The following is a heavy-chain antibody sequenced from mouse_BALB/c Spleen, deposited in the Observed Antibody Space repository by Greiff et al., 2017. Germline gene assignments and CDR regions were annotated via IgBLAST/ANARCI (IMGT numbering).Heavy chain of an antibody. Sequence: VQLQQSGAELVKPGASVKLSCTASGFNFKDTYMHWVKQRPEQGLEWIGRIDPANGNTKYDPKFQGKATITADTSSNTAYLQLSSLTSEDTAVYYCARSSSYAMDYWGQGTSVTVSS. CDR2: IDPANGNT. CDR3: ARSSSYAMDY. CDR1: GFNFKDTY. V-gene: IGHV14-3*02. J-gene: IGHJ4*01. D-gene: IGHD1-1*01.